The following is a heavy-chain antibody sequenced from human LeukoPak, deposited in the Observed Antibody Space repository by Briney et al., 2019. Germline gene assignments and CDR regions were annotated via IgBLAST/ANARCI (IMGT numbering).Heavy chain of an antibody. CDR2: ISGGGGTT. Sequence: GGSLRLSCAASGFTFSGYAMNWVRQAPGKGLEWVSAISGGGGTTYYTDSVKGRFTISRDNSKNTLYLQMNSLRAEDTAVYYCAKDLGELERRGWFDPWGQGTLVTVSS. D-gene: IGHD1-1*01. CDR3: AKDLGELERRGWFDP. CDR1: GFTFSGYA. V-gene: IGHV3-23*01. J-gene: IGHJ5*02.